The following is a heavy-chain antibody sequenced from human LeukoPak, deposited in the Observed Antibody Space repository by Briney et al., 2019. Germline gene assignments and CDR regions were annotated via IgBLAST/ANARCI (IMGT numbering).Heavy chain of an antibody. V-gene: IGHV3-23*01. CDR1: GFTFSSYA. J-gene: IGHJ4*02. CDR3: AGGRRHLVHGPLDY. D-gene: IGHD6-13*01. CDR2: ISGSGGST. Sequence: GGSLRLSCAASGFTFSSYAMSWVRQAPGKGLEWVSSISGSGGSTYYADSVKGRFTISRDNSKNMLYLQMNSLRAEGTAVYYCAGGRRHLVHGPLDYWGQGTLVTVSS.